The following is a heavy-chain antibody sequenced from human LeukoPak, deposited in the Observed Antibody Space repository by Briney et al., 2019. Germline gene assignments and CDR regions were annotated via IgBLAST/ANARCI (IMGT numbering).Heavy chain of an antibody. CDR3: ARAEQWLFFDS. V-gene: IGHV3-48*03. CDR1: GFTFSSYE. J-gene: IGHJ4*02. CDR2: ISSSGSTI. Sequence: RGSLRLSCAASGFTFSSYEMNWVRQAPGKGLEWVSYISSSGSTIYYADSVKGRFTISRDNAKNSLYLQMNSLRAEDTAVYYCARAEQWLFFDSWGQGTLVTVSS. D-gene: IGHD6-19*01.